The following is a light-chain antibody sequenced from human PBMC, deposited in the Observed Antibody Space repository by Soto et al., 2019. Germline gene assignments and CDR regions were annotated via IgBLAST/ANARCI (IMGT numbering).Light chain of an antibody. V-gene: IGKV1-9*01. CDR2: AAS. Sequence: DIQLTQSPSFLSASVGDIVTITCRASQGISSYLAWYQQNPGKAPKLLIYAASTLQSGVPSRFSGSGSGTEFTLTISSLQPEDFATYYCQQLNSYPPFGFGGGTKVEIK. CDR3: QQLNSYPPFG. CDR1: QGISSY. J-gene: IGKJ4*01.